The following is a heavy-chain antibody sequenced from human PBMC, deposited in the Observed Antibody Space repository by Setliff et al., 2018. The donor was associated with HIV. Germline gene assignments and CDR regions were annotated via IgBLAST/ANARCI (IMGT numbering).Heavy chain of an antibody. CDR2: VYSTGSI. V-gene: IGHV4-59*01. D-gene: IGHD1-1*01. Sequence: SETLSLTCTVSGGSMSRFYWTWIRQPPGKGLEWIGFVYSTGSINYSPSFRGRLTISLETSENQFSLHLTSVTAADTAVYYCARAEGDAYNSLPYFDSWGPGAMVTVSS. CDR3: ARAEGDAYNSLPYFDS. CDR1: GGSMSRFY. J-gene: IGHJ4*02.